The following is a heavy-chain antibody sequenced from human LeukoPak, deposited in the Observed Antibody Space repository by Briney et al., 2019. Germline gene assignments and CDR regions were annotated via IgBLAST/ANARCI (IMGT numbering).Heavy chain of an antibody. V-gene: IGHV3-23*01. J-gene: IGHJ4*02. CDR1: GFTFSSYA. D-gene: IGHD3-10*01. CDR2: ISGSGGST. Sequence: GGSLRLSCAASGFTFSSYAMSWVRQAPGKGLEWVSAISGSGGSTYYADSVKGRFTISRDNSKNTLYLRMNSLRAEDTAVYYCAKDRGAVLLWFGGVDYWGQGTLVTVSS. CDR3: AKDRGAVLLWFGGVDY.